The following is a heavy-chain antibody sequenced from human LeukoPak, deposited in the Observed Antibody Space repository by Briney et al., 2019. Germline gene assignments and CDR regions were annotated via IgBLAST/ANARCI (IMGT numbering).Heavy chain of an antibody. CDR1: GGSLSGYY. D-gene: IGHD2-2*01. CDR3: ARMHLVVPAAMRPFDY. J-gene: IGHJ4*02. CDR2: INHSGST. Sequence: PSETLSLTCALYGGSLSGYYWSWIRQPPGRGLEWIGEINHSGSTNYNPSLKSRVTISVDTSKNQFSLKRSSVTAADTAVYYCARMHLVVPAAMRPFDYWGQGTLVTVSS. V-gene: IGHV4-34*01.